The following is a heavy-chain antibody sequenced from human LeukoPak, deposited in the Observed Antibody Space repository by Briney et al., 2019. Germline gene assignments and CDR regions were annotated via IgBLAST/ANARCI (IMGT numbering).Heavy chain of an antibody. CDR3: AKTLFQRICTSISCRDLYFDY. J-gene: IGHJ4*02. D-gene: IGHD2-2*01. CDR1: GFTFSSYA. V-gene: IGHV3-23*01. Sequence: GGSLRLSCAASGFTFSSYAMSWVRQAPGKGLEWVSAISGSGGSTYYADSVKGRFTISRDNSENTVYLQMNSLRAEDTAVYYCAKTLFQRICTSISCRDLYFDYWGQGTLVTVSS. CDR2: ISGSGGST.